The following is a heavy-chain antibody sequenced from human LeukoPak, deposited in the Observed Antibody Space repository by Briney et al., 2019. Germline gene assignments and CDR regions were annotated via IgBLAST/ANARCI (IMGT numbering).Heavy chain of an antibody. CDR3: AKDLRITPYGMDV. V-gene: IGHV3-9*01. Sequence: GGSLRLSCAASGFTFDDYAMPWVRQAPGKGLEWVSGISWNSGSIGYADSVKGRFTISRDNAKNSLYLQMNSLRAEDTALYYCAKDLRITPYGMDVWGQGTTVTVSS. J-gene: IGHJ6*02. D-gene: IGHD2-15*01. CDR1: GFTFDDYA. CDR2: ISWNSGSI.